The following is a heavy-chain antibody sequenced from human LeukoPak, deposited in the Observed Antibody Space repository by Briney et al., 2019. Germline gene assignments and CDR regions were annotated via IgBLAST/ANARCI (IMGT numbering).Heavy chain of an antibody. Sequence: ASVKVSCKASGYTFTSYYMHWVRQAPGQGLEWMGIINPSGGSTSYAQKFQGRVTMTRDTSTSTVYMELSGLRSEDTAVYYCAKKYRGRTIFGIEVWGPGATVTVSP. D-gene: IGHD5-12*01. CDR3: AKKYRGRTIFGIEV. J-gene: IGHJ6*01. V-gene: IGHV1-46*01. CDR2: INPSGGST. CDR1: GYTFTSYY.